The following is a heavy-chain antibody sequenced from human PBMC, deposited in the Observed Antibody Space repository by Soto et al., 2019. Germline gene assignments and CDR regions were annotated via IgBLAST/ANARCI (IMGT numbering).Heavy chain of an antibody. CDR3: ATRMTTAPF. Sequence: EVQLVQSGGGLVQPGGSLRLSCAASGFTVSNNYLSWVRQAPGKGLQWVSLIYSDGCTDSAASVKGRFTISRDNSKNTLYLQMNSLKAEDTAIYYCATRMTTAPFWGQGTLVTVSS. CDR2: IYSDGCT. J-gene: IGHJ4*02. CDR1: GFTVSNNY. D-gene: IGHD4-17*01. V-gene: IGHV3-66*01.